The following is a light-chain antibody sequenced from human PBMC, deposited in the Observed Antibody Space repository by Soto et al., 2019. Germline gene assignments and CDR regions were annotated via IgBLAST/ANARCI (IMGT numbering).Light chain of an antibody. CDR3: QQAKSFPLT. Sequence: DIQMTQSPSSVSASVGDRVTITCWASQDISGWLAWYQQKPGKAPKVLIYAITSLQSGVPSRFRGSGSGTDHTLTISSLQPEEFATYYCQQAKSFPLTFGGGTRVDIK. CDR2: AIT. J-gene: IGKJ4*01. V-gene: IGKV1-12*01. CDR1: QDISGW.